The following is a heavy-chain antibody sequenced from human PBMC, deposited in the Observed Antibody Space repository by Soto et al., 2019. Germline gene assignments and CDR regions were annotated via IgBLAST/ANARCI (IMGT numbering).Heavy chain of an antibody. CDR3: ARNLAGGGSYFDY. CDR1: GYTFTSYA. D-gene: IGHD3-16*01. Sequence: ASVKVSCKASGYTFTSYAMHWVRHAPGQRLEWMGWINAGNGNTKYSQKFQGRVTITRDTSASTAYMELSSLRSEDTAVYYCARNLAGGGSYFDYWGQGTLVTVSS. J-gene: IGHJ4*02. CDR2: INAGNGNT. V-gene: IGHV1-3*01.